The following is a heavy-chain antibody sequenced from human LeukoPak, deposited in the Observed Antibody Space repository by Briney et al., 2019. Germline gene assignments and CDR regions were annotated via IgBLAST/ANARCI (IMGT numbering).Heavy chain of an antibody. Sequence: SETLSLTXAVYGGSFSGYYWSWIRQPPGKGLEWIGEINHSGRTNYNPSLKSRVTISVDTSKNQFSLKLSSVTAADTAVYYCARGFWSGYRYYYYYYMDVWGKGTTVTVSS. V-gene: IGHV4-34*01. CDR3: ARGFWSGYRYYYYYYMDV. CDR1: GGSFSGYY. J-gene: IGHJ6*03. D-gene: IGHD3-3*01. CDR2: INHSGRT.